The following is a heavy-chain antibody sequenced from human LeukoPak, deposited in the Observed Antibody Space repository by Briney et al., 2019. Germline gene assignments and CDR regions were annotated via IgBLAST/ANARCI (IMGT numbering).Heavy chain of an antibody. J-gene: IGHJ6*02. CDR2: ISSSSSYI. V-gene: IGHV3-21*01. Sequence: GGSLRLSCAASGFTFSSYSMNWVRQAPGKGLEWVSSISSSSSYIYYADSVKGLFTISRDNSKNTLYLQMNSLRAEDTAVYYCARVITLYDSSDYYYYYGMDVWGQGTTVTVSS. CDR1: GFTFSSYS. D-gene: IGHD3-22*01. CDR3: ARVITLYDSSDYYYYYGMDV.